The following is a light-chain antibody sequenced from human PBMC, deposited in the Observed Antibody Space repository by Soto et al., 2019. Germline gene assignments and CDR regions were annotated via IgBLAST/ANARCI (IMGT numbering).Light chain of an antibody. Sequence: QSVLTQPASVSGSPGQSITISCTGTSSDIGGYNFVSWYQHHPGKAPKLMIYEVNNRPSGVSSRFSGSKSGNTASLTISGLQTEDEADYYCSSFTTSRTLVVFGGGTKLTVL. CDR2: EVN. V-gene: IGLV2-14*01. J-gene: IGLJ2*01. CDR1: SSDIGGYNF. CDR3: SSFTTSRTLVV.